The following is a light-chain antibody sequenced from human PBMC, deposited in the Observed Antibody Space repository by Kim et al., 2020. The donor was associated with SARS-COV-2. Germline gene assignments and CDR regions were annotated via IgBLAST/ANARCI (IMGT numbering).Light chain of an antibody. CDR3: NSRDSSGNHLV. CDR1: SLRRYY. Sequence: ALGQTVRITCKGDSLRRYYASWYQQKPGQAPVLVIYGKNNRPSGIPVRFSGSSSGNTASLTITGAQAEDEADYYCNSRDSSGNHLVFGTGTKVTVL. V-gene: IGLV3-19*01. CDR2: GKN. J-gene: IGLJ1*01.